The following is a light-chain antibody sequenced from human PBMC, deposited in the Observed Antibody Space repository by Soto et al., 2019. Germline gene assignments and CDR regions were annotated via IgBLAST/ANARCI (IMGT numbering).Light chain of an antibody. CDR2: GAS. V-gene: IGKV3-15*01. CDR1: QSVSSY. CDR3: QQYNNWHPLYT. J-gene: IGKJ2*01. Sequence: EIVMTQSPATLSVSPGDRATLSCRASQSVSSYLAWYQQQPGQAPRLLIYGASTMATGIPARFSGSGSGTEFTLTISSLQSEDFAVYYCQQYNNWHPLYTFGQGTKLEIK.